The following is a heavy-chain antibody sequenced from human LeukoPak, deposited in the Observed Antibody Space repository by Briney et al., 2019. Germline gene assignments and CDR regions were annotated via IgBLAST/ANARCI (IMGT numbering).Heavy chain of an antibody. V-gene: IGHV3-33*06. Sequence: PGGSLRLSCAASGFTFSSYGMHWVRQAPGKGLEWVAVIWYDGNNKYYADSVKGRFTISRDNSKNTLYLQMNSLRAEDTAVYYCAKGHEYGGNSGGDYWGQGTLVTVSS. CDR3: AKGHEYGGNSGGDY. CDR2: IWYDGNNK. J-gene: IGHJ4*02. CDR1: GFTFSSYG. D-gene: IGHD4-23*01.